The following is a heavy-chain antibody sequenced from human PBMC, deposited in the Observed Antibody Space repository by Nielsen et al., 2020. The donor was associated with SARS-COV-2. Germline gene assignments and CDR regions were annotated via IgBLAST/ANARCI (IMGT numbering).Heavy chain of an antibody. CDR1: GFTIAGYG. D-gene: IGHD2-21*02. Sequence: GESLKISCAVSGFTIAGYGLSWVRQAPGKGLEWLSGISGSSGDTYYTDSVKGRFTLSRDDSKNTLFLQMYSLRAEDSAVYYCATEDCVDDDCWVQYWGQGSLVTVSS. J-gene: IGHJ4*02. CDR3: ATEDCVDDDCWVQY. V-gene: IGHV3-23*01. CDR2: ISGSSGDT.